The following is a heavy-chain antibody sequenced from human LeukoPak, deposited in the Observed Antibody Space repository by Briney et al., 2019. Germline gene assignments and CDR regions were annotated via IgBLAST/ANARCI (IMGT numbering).Heavy chain of an antibody. J-gene: IGHJ4*02. D-gene: IGHD2-21*01. CDR1: GFTFSSSG. V-gene: IGHV3-30*02. CDR3: AKFLPTHIVVANYYFDY. Sequence: GGSLRLSCAASGFTFSSSGMHWVRQAPGKGLEWVAFISYDGSNRYYADSVKGRFTISRDNSKNTLYLQMNSLRAEDTAVYYCAKFLPTHIVVANYYFDYWGQGTLVTVSS. CDR2: ISYDGSNR.